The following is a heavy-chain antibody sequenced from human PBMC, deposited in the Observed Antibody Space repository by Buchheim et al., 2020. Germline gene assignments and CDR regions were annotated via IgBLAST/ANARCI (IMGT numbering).Heavy chain of an antibody. CDR1: GFTFSSYG. J-gene: IGHJ4*02. D-gene: IGHD5-18*01. CDR3: AKVGYSYGSDY. CDR2: ISYDGSNK. Sequence: QVQLVESGGGVVQPGRSLRLSCAASGFTFSSYGMHWVRQAPGKGLEWVAVISYDGSNKYCADSVKGRFTISRDNSKNPLYLKMNSLRAEDTAVYYCAKVGYSYGSDYWGQGTL. V-gene: IGHV3-30*18.